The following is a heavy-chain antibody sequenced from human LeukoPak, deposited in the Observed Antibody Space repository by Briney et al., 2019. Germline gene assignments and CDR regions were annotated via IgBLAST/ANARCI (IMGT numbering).Heavy chain of an antibody. CDR2: IWYDGSDK. V-gene: IGHV3-33*01. CDR1: GFTFSSYG. Sequence: GGSLRLSCAASGFTFSSYGMHWVRQAPGKGLEWVAVIWYDGSDKYYADSVKGRFTISRDNSKNTLYLQMNSLRAEDTAVYYCVSRLSRTWYDMYIDYWGQGTLVTVSS. D-gene: IGHD3-9*01. CDR3: VSRLSRTWYDMYIDY. J-gene: IGHJ4*02.